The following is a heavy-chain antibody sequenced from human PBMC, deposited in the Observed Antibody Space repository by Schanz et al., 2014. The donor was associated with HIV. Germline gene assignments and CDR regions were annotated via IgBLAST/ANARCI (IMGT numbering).Heavy chain of an antibody. Sequence: QVQLVQSGAEVKKPGASVKVSCKASGYTFTSYYMHWVRQAPGQGLEWMGIINPSGGSTSYAQKFQGRVTLTRDTSSTTAYMELTTLRSDDTAVYYCARGAAEMATMTPWRYWGQGTLVTVSS. CDR2: INPSGGST. CDR3: ARGAAEMATMTPWRY. D-gene: IGHD5-12*01. J-gene: IGHJ4*02. CDR1: GYTFTSYY. V-gene: IGHV1-46*01.